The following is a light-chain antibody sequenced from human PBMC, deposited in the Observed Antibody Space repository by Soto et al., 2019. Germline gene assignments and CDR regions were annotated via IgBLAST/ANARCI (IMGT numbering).Light chain of an antibody. Sequence: QSALTQPASVSGSPGQSITISCTGTTNDVGDYNYVAWYQQHSGKVPRLMIYEVSNRPPGVSYRFSGSKSGSTASLTISGLQAEDEPDNNCTSYTGGRASYVSGTGTK. CDR3: TSYTGGRASYV. CDR1: TNDVGDYNY. CDR2: EVS. J-gene: IGLJ1*01. V-gene: IGLV2-14*01.